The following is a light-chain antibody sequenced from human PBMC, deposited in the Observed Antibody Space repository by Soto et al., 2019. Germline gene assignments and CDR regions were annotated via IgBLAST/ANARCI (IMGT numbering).Light chain of an antibody. J-gene: IGKJ1*01. Sequence: EIFMTQSRLSLSVTPGWPASISCRSSQSLLHTSGDNYLDWYLQRPGQSPQLLIYLGSKRASGVSDRFSGSGSGTRFTLRISRVEAEDVGFYYCMQAQQIPRTFGQGTKVDIK. V-gene: IGKV2-28*01. CDR1: QSLLHTSGDNY. CDR3: MQAQQIPRT. CDR2: LGS.